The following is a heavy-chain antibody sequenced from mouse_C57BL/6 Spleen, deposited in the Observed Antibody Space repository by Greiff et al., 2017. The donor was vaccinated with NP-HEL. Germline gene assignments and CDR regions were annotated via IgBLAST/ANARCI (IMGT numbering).Heavy chain of an antibody. V-gene: IGHV3-6*01. Sequence: VQLKQSGPGLVKPSQSLSLTCSVTGYSITSGYYWNWIRQFPGNKLEWMGYISYDGSNNYNPSLKNRISITRDTSKNQFFLKLNSVTTEDTATYYCASLYYDYDGYFDVWGTGTTVTVSS. D-gene: IGHD2-4*01. J-gene: IGHJ1*03. CDR2: ISYDGSN. CDR3: ASLYYDYDGYFDV. CDR1: GYSITSGYY.